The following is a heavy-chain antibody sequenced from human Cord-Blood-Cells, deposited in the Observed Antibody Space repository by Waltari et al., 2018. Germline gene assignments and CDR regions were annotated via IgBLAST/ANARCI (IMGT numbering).Heavy chain of an antibody. D-gene: IGHD6-6*01. Sequence: QVQLQQWGAGLLKPSETLSLTCAVYGGSFSGYYWSWIRQPPGKGLEWIGEINHSGSTNYNPPLKGRVTISVDTAKNQFSLKLSSVTAADTAVYYCARVGYSSSSDYWGQGTLVTVSS. CDR3: ARVGYSSSSDY. J-gene: IGHJ4*02. V-gene: IGHV4-34*01. CDR2: INHSGST. CDR1: GGSFSGYY.